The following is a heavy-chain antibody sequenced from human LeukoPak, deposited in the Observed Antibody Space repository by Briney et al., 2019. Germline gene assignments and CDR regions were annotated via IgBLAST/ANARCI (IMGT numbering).Heavy chain of an antibody. CDR3: AELGITMIGGV. V-gene: IGHV3-30*02. D-gene: IGHD3-10*02. J-gene: IGHJ6*04. Sequence: GGSLRLSCAASGFTFSSYAMHWVRQAPGKVLEWVAFMHYDGSNKYYADSVKGRFTISRDNAKNSLYLQMNSLRAEDTAVYYCAELGITMIGGVWGKGTTVTISS. CDR2: MHYDGSNK. CDR1: GFTFSSYA.